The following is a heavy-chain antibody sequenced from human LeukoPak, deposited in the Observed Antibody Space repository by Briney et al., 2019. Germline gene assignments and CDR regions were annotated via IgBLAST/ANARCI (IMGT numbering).Heavy chain of an antibody. Sequence: SETLSLTCSVSGGSISSYYWSWIRQPPGKGLEWIGYIYYSGSTNCNPSLKSRVTISVDTSKNQFSLKLSSVTAADTAVYYCARHPPYYYYGMDVWGQGTTVTVSS. J-gene: IGHJ6*02. CDR3: ARHPPYYYYGMDV. CDR1: GGSISSYY. V-gene: IGHV4-59*08. CDR2: IYYSGST.